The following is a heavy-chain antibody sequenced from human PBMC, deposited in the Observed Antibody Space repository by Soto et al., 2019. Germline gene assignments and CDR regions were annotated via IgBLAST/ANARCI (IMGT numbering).Heavy chain of an antibody. J-gene: IGHJ6*02. CDR1: GYTFTTYY. V-gene: IGHV1-46*01. Sequence: RASVKVSGKASGYTFTTYYMHWLRQAAEQGLEWMGIINPYDGTTTYAQKFQGRVTMTRDTSASTVHMELSSLRSEDTAVYYCARALSSGYFQGGVDVWGQGTTVTVSS. CDR3: ARALSSGYFQGGVDV. D-gene: IGHD3-22*01. CDR2: INPYDGTT.